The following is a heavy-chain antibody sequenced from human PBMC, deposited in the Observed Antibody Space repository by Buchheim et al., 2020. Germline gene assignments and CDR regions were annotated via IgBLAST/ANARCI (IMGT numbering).Heavy chain of an antibody. D-gene: IGHD2-2*01. CDR1: GGSFSAYY. V-gene: IGHV4-34*01. Sequence: QVQLQQWGAGLLKPSETLSLTCAVYGGSFSAYYWSWIRQPPGKGLEWIGEINHSGSTNYNPSLKSRVTISVDTSKNQFSLKLSSMTAADTAVYYCARVPISIDRSSTSCSRGYFDYWGQGNL. CDR2: INHSGST. CDR3: ARVPISIDRSSTSCSRGYFDY. J-gene: IGHJ4*02.